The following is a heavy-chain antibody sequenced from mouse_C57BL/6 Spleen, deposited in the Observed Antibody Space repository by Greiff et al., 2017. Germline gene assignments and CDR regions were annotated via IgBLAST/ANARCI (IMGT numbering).Heavy chain of an antibody. D-gene: IGHD1-1*01. J-gene: IGHJ4*01. CDR3: ARSAHYYGSSYDAMDY. Sequence: VKLVESGPELVKPGASVKISCKASGYAFSSSWMNWVKLRPGKGLEWIGRINPGDGDTNYNGKFKGKATLTADKSSSTAYMQLSSLTSEDSAVYFCARSAHYYGSSYDAMDYWGQGTSVTVSS. V-gene: IGHV1-82*01. CDR2: INPGDGDT. CDR1: GYAFSSSW.